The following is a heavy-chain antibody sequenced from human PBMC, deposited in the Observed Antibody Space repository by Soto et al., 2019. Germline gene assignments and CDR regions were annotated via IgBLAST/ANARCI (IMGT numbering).Heavy chain of an antibody. CDR2: IYYSGTT. Sequence: QVRLQESGPGLVKPSQTLSLNCSVSGGSINSGDYHWSWIRQHAGQGLEWIGYIYYSGTTYYNPSLKSRVTISIDTSTHQFSLEMTSVPAAATAVYYCARGRGQAFDTRGQGTMVTVSS. V-gene: IGHV4-31*03. J-gene: IGHJ3*02. D-gene: IGHD3-10*01. CDR3: ARGRGQAFDT. CDR1: GGSINSGDYH.